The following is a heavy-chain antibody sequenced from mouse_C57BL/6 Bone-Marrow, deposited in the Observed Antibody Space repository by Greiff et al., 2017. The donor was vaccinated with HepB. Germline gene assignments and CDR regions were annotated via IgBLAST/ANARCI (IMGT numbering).Heavy chain of an antibody. V-gene: IGHV1-81*01. J-gene: IGHJ3*01. Sequence: QVQLQQSGAELARPGASVKLSCKASGYTFTSYGISWVKQRTGQGLEWIGEIYPRSGNTYYNEKFKGKATLTADKSPSTAYMELRSLTSEESAVSFCAGLIFQLGGFAYWGQGTLVTVSA. D-gene: IGHD6-5*01. CDR2: IYPRSGNT. CDR3: AGLIFQLGGFAY. CDR1: GYTFTSYG.